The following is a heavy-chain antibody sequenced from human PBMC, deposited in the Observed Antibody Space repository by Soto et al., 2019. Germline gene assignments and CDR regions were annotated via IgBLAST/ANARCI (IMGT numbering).Heavy chain of an antibody. CDR2: IYYTGST. Sequence: SETLSLTCSVSGGSVSSGLYYWSWIRQLPGKGLEWIGNIYYTGSTYYNPSLKSRVTISVDTSKNQFSLKLSSVTAADTAVYYCARLYATGTNHYYYYMDVWGKGTTVTVSS. CDR1: GGSVSSGLYY. CDR3: ARLYATGTNHYYYYMDV. J-gene: IGHJ6*03. V-gene: IGHV4-31*03. D-gene: IGHD1-1*01.